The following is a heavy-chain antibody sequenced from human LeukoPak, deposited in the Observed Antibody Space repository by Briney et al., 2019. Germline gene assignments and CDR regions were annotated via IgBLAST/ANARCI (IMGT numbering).Heavy chain of an antibody. Sequence: GASVKVSCKASGYTFTSYGISWVRQAPGQGLEWMGWISAYNGNTNYAQKLQGRVTMTTDTSTSTAYMELRSLRSDDTAVYYCARVFDYSMRPYKDVWGKGTTVTVSS. V-gene: IGHV1-18*01. J-gene: IGHJ6*03. CDR2: ISAYNGNT. CDR1: GYTFTSYG. D-gene: IGHD4-11*01. CDR3: ARVFDYSMRPYKDV.